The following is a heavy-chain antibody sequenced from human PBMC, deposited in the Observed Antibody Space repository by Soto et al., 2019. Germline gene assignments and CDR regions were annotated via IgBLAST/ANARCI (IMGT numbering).Heavy chain of an antibody. V-gene: IGHV4-31*03. CDR1: GGTITTGGHF. CDR2: IYYSGTT. D-gene: IGHD1-26*01. J-gene: IGHJ4*02. CDR3: ARVVSGSYLDY. Sequence: QVQFQESGPGLVKASQTLSLTCTVSGGTITTGGHFWSWIRQYPGKGLEWIGYIYYSGTTHYNPSLKSRVTISIDTSKNQFSLNLSSVTAADTAVYYCARVVSGSYLDYWGQGTLVTVSS.